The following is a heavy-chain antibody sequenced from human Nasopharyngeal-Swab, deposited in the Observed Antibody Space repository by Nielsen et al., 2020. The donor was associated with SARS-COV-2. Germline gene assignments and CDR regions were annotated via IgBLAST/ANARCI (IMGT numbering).Heavy chain of an antibody. Sequence: GESLKISCAASGFTFSSYWMHWVRQAPGKGLVWVSRINSDGSSTSYADSVKGRFTISRDNAKNTLYLQMNSLRAEDTAVYYCARHDFWSGYASYYGMDVWGQGTTVTVSS. J-gene: IGHJ6*02. CDR2: INSDGSST. V-gene: IGHV3-74*01. D-gene: IGHD3-3*01. CDR3: ARHDFWSGYASYYGMDV. CDR1: GFTFSSYW.